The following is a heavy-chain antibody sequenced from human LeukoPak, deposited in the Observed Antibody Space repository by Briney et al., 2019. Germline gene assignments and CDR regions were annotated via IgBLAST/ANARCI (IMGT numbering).Heavy chain of an antibody. V-gene: IGHV3-33*01. D-gene: IGHD6-25*01. Sequence: QTGGSLRLSCVASGFTFSTYGMHWVRQAPGKGLEWVAVIWCDGSNKYYGDSVKGRFTISRDNSKNTLYLQMNSLRAEDTAVYYCARDSGHAFDIWGQGTMVTVSS. CDR1: GFTFSTYG. J-gene: IGHJ3*02. CDR3: ARDSGHAFDI. CDR2: IWCDGSNK.